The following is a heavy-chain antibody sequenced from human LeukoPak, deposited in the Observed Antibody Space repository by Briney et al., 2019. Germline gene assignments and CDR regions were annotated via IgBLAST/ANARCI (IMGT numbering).Heavy chain of an antibody. CDR1: GDSVSSISVT. D-gene: IGHD6-13*01. J-gene: IGHJ4*02. Sequence: SQTLSLTCDISGDSVSSISVTWNWIRQSPSRGLEWLGRTYYRSRWFNDYAEPVKSRISINSDISKNQLSLQLNSVTPEDTAVYYCVRLIGNSWLDFWGQGTLVTVSS. V-gene: IGHV6-1*01. CDR2: TYYRSRWFN. CDR3: VRLIGNSWLDF.